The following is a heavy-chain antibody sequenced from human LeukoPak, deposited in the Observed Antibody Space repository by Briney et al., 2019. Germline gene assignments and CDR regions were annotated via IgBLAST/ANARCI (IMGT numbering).Heavy chain of an antibody. CDR2: IYYSGST. V-gene: IGHV4-30-4*01. CDR3: ARVFRNWNDVWYFDL. CDR1: GGSISSGDYY. D-gene: IGHD1-1*01. Sequence: SETLSLTCTVSGGSISSGDYYWSWIRQPPGKGLEWIGYIYYSGSTYYNPSLKSRVTISVDTSKNQFSLKLSSVTAADTAVYYCARVFRNWNDVWYFDLWGRGTLVTVSS. J-gene: IGHJ2*01.